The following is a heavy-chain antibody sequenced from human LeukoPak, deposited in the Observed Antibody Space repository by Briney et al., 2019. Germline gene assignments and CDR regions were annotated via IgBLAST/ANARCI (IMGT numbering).Heavy chain of an antibody. CDR2: IYYSGST. J-gene: IGHJ4*02. D-gene: IGHD6-19*01. V-gene: IGHV4-59*08. Sequence: PSETLSLTCTVSGGPMGPYHWGWIRQPPGKGLEWTGYIYYSGSTNYNPSLKSRVTISVDTSKNQFSLKLSSVTAADTAIYYCARAVSGRFDYWGQGTLVTVSS. CDR3: ARAVSGRFDY. CDR1: GGPMGPYH.